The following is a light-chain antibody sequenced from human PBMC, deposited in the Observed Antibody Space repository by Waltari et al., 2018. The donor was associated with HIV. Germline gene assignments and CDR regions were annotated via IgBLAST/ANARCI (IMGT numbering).Light chain of an antibody. CDR3: AAWDDSLNGGL. CDR1: RFNIGSNI. V-gene: IGLV1-44*01. Sequence: QSVLIQPPSASGTPGQRVTISCSGGRFNIGSNIVNWYQQLPGTAPKLLIHRNNQRPSGFPDRFSGSKSGTSASLAIRGLQSEDEADYYCAAWDDSLNGGLFGGGTKVTVL. J-gene: IGLJ2*01. CDR2: RNN.